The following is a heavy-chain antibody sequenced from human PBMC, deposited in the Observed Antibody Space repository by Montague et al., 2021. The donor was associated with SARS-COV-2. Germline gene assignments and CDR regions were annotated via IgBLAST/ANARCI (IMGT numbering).Heavy chain of an antibody. Sequence: PALVKPTQTLTLTCTFSGFSLSTSGVGVGWIRQPPGKALEWLALXYWDDDKRYSPSLKSRLTITKDTSKNQVVLTMTNMDPVDTATYYCAHRPWQATHFDYWGQGTMVTVSS. J-gene: IGHJ4*02. CDR1: GFSLSTSGVG. D-gene: IGHD5-12*01. CDR2: XYWDDDK. V-gene: IGHV2-5*02. CDR3: AHRPWQATHFDY.